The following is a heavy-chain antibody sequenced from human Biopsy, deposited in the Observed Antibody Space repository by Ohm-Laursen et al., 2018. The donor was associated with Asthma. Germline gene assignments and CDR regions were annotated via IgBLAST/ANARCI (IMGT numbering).Heavy chain of an antibody. V-gene: IGHV4-31*03. D-gene: IGHD3-22*01. CDR2: IYYSGST. Sequence: TLSLTCTVSYGSITSGGYYWTWIRQHPGKGLEWIGFIYYSGSTYYNPSLKSRVIISIDTSKNQFSLKLSSVTAADTAVYYCARAQDYYDSRGYYRSFDYWGQGTLVTVSS. CDR3: ARAQDYYDSRGYYRSFDY. CDR1: YGSITSGGYY. J-gene: IGHJ4*02.